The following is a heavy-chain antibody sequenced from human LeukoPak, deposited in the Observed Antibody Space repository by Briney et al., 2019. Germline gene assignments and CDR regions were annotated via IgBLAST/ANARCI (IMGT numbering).Heavy chain of an antibody. D-gene: IGHD1-26*01. CDR1: GFIFSSYG. J-gene: IGHJ4*02. CDR2: IPYDGSKK. Sequence: GGSLRLSCAASGFIFSSYGMHWVRQAPGKGLEWVAVIPYDGSKKYYADSVKGRFTISRDNSKNTLYLQMNSLRAEDTAVYYWAKDGGLGATTFDYWGQGTLVTVPS. V-gene: IGHV3-30*18. CDR3: AKDGGLGATTFDY.